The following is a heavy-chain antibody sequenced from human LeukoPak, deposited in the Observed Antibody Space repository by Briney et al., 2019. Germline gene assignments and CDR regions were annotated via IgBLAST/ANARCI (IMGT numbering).Heavy chain of an antibody. J-gene: IGHJ5*02. CDR1: GCGFTSSW. CDR2: IFPADSDT. D-gene: IGHD2-15*01. Sequence: GEALQISCQASGCGFTSSWIGWGRRMPGKGGEWMGTIFPADSDTRYSPSFQGQVTISVDKSNNTAYLQWSSLKASDTAIYYCARLSGGSPWGQGTLVTVSS. V-gene: IGHV5-51*01. CDR3: ARLSGGSP.